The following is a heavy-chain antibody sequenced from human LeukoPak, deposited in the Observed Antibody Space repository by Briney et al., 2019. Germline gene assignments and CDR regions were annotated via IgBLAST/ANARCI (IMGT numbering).Heavy chain of an antibody. V-gene: IGHV3-30*02. CDR2: IRYDGSNK. Sequence: GGSLRLSCAASGFTFSSYGMHWVRQAPGKGLEWVAFIRYDGSNKYYADSVKGRFTISRDNSKNTLYLQMNSLRAEDTAVYYCASIPRLLDSSGSWGQGTLVTVSS. CDR3: ASIPRLLDSSGS. D-gene: IGHD3-22*01. CDR1: GFTFSSYG. J-gene: IGHJ5*02.